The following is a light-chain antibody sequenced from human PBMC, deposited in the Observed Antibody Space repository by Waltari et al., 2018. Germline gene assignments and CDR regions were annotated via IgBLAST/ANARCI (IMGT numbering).Light chain of an antibody. CDR3: LLYYGGTWV. Sequence: QIVVTQEPSVTVSPGGTVTLTCASSTGTVSHDFYPNWFQPKPGQAPRSLIHSSVAKHSWTPARFSGSLLGGKARLTLSGVRPEDEADYYCLLYYGGTWVVGGGTKLT. V-gene: IGLV7-43*01. J-gene: IGLJ3*02. CDR1: TGTVSHDFY. CDR2: SSV.